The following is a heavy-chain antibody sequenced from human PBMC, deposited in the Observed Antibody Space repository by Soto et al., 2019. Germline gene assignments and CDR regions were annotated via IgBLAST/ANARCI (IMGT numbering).Heavy chain of an antibody. CDR3: AHSDLMYYYDSSGPYYFDY. D-gene: IGHD3-22*01. J-gene: IGHJ4*02. CDR2: IYWNDDK. V-gene: IGHV2-5*01. CDR1: GFSLSTSGVG. Sequence: SGPTLVNPTQTLTLTCTFSGFSLSTSGVGVGWIRQPPGKALEWLALIYWNDDKRYSPALKSRLTITKDTSKNQVVLTMTNMDPVDTATYYCAHSDLMYYYDSSGPYYFDYWGQGTPVTVSS.